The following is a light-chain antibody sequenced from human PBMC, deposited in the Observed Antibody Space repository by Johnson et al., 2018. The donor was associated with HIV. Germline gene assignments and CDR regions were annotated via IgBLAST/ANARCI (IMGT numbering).Light chain of an antibody. Sequence: SVLTQPPSVSAAPGQKVTISCSGSSSNIGNNYVSWYQQLPGTAPKLLIYENSKRPSGIPDRFSGSKSGTSATLGITGLQTGDEADYYCGTWGSSLNTGYVFGTGTKVTVL. J-gene: IGLJ1*01. CDR1: SSNIGNNY. CDR3: GTWGSSLNTGYV. CDR2: ENS. V-gene: IGLV1-51*02.